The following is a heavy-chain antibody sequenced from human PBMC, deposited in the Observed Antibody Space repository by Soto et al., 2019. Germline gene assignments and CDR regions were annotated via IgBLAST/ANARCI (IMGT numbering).Heavy chain of an antibody. D-gene: IGHD3-22*01. Sequence: PSETLSLTCTVSGDSIRNYYWSWIRQPPGKGLEWIGHIHYSGSSNYNPSLKSRVTISLDTSKNQFSLKLRSVTAADTAVYYCARYYYDSSGYFWSLDYWGQGTLVT. CDR1: GDSIRNYY. CDR2: IHYSGSS. CDR3: ARYYYDSSGYFWSLDY. J-gene: IGHJ4*02. V-gene: IGHV4-59*08.